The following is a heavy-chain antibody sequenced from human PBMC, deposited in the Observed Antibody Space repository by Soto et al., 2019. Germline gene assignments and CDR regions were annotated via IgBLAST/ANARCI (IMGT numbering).Heavy chain of an antibody. D-gene: IGHD3-10*01. J-gene: IGHJ4*02. CDR2: IYYSGST. Sequence: SETLSLTCTVSGGSISSGGYYWSWIRQHPGKGLEWIGYIYYSGSTYYNPSLKSRVTISVDTSKNQFSLKLSSVTAADTAVYYCARGKAEPPYGSGSYYISWGQGTLVTVSS. V-gene: IGHV4-31*03. CDR1: GGSISSGGYY. CDR3: ARGKAEPPYGSGSYYIS.